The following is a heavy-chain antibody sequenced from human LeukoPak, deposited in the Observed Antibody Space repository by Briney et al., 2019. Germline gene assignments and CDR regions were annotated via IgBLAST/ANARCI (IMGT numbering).Heavy chain of an antibody. D-gene: IGHD5-18*01. CDR2: MNPNSGNT. J-gene: IGHJ4*02. V-gene: IGHV1-8*01. CDR1: GYTFTSYD. Sequence: ASVKLSCKASGYTFTSYDINWVRQATGQGLEWMGWMNPNSGNTGYAQKFQGRVTMTRNTSISTAYMELSSLRSEDTDVYYCARGVVGDTAMVNYWGQGTLVTVSS. CDR3: ARGVVGDTAMVNY.